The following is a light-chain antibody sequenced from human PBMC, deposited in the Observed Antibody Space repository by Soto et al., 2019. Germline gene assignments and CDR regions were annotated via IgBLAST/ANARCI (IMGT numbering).Light chain of an antibody. J-gene: IGKJ2*01. CDR1: QSISTY. CDR2: AAS. CDR3: QQSFSTPYT. V-gene: IGKV1-39*01. Sequence: DIQMTQSPSSLSPSVGDRVTITCRASQSISTYLNWYQQKPGKAPKVLIYAASSLQSGVPSRFSGSGSGTDFTLTISSLQTEDFATYYCQQSFSTPYTFGQGTKLEIK.